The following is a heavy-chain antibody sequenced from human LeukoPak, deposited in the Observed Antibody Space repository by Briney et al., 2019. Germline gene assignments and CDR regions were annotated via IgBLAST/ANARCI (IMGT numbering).Heavy chain of an antibody. V-gene: IGHV4-4*02. CDR3: ARDKNSYYYGSGSSDDAFDI. Sequence: PSETLSLTCAVSGGSINSSNWWSWVRQPPGKGLEWIGEIYHSGSTNYNPSLKSRVTISVDKSKNQFSLKLSSVTAADTAVYYCARDKNSYYYGSGSSDDAFDIWGQGTMVTVSS. D-gene: IGHD3-10*01. CDR2: IYHSGST. CDR1: GGSINSSNW. J-gene: IGHJ3*02.